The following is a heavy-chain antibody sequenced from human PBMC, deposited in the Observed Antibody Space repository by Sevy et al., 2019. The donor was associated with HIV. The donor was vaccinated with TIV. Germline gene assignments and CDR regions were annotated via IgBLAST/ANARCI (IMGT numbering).Heavy chain of an antibody. D-gene: IGHD6-13*01. Sequence: GGSLRLSCVASGFSLNNYWMNSVRQAPGKGLEWVANINQDGSVKYYVDSVRGRFTISRDNARNLVFLQMSSLRVDDSALYYCVRAIAKDGSFWGQGTLVTVSS. CDR1: GFSLNNYW. CDR3: VRAIAKDGSF. J-gene: IGHJ4*02. V-gene: IGHV3-7*01. CDR2: INQDGSVK.